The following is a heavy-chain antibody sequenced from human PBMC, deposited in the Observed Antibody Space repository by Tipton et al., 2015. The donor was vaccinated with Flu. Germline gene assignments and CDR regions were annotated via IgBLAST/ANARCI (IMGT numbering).Heavy chain of an antibody. V-gene: IGHV4-59*12. D-gene: IGHD2-2*01. J-gene: IGHJ4*02. CDR3: ARDPSLGMPDYFDS. CDR1: GAFFSSYY. CDR2: IYNNKYT. Sequence: TLSLTCTVSGAFFSSYYWNWIRQSPGKGLEWIGYIYNNKYTKYNPSLKSRVTISVDASMSQFSLHLTSATAADTAVYYGARDPSLGMPDYFDSWGQGILVTASS.